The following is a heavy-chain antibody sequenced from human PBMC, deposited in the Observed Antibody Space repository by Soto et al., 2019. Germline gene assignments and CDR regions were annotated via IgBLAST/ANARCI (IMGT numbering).Heavy chain of an antibody. CDR3: ARDKYYDSTGNFDY. V-gene: IGHV4-59*01. Sequence: LSLTCTVSGGSITSYYWSWIRQPPGKGLEWIGYIYHSGFTNYNPSLKSRVTISVDTSKNQFSLKLSSVTAADTAVYYCARDKYYDSTGNFDYWGQGTLVTVSS. CDR1: GGSITSYY. J-gene: IGHJ4*02. CDR2: IYHSGFT. D-gene: IGHD3-22*01.